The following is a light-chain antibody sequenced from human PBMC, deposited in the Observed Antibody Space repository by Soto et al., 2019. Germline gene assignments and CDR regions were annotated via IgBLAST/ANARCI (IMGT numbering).Light chain of an antibody. CDR1: SSNIGNYY. J-gene: IGLJ1*01. Sequence: QSVLTQPPSVSAAPGQKVTISCSGGSSNIGNYYVSWYQQLPGVAPKLLIFASDKRPSGIPDRFSGSQSGASGTLDITGLQTGDEADYYCGSWDGSLNTYVFGNGTKVTVL. V-gene: IGLV1-51*01. CDR2: ASD. CDR3: GSWDGSLNTYV.